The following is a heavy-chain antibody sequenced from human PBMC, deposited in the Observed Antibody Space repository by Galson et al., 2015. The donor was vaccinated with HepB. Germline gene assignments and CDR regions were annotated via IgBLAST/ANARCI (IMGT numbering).Heavy chain of an antibody. Sequence: LSLTCTVSGGSVSSGSYYWSWIRQPPGKGLEWIGYIYYSGSTNYNPSLKSRVTISVDTSKNQFSLKLNSVTAADTAVYYCARDSQYYDFWSGYSKGGMDVWGKGTTVTVSS. V-gene: IGHV4-61*01. D-gene: IGHD3-3*01. CDR1: GGSVSSGSYY. CDR2: IYYSGST. CDR3: ARDSQYYDFWSGYSKGGMDV. J-gene: IGHJ6*03.